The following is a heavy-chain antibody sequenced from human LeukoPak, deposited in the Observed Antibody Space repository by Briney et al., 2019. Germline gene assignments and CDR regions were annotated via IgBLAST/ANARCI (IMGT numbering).Heavy chain of an antibody. CDR3: ARRITIFGVVTHFDY. D-gene: IGHD3-3*01. CDR2: IYPGDSDT. Sequence: GESLKIPCKGSGYSFTSYCIGWVRQMPGKGLEWMGIIYPGDSDTRYRPSFQGQVTISADKSISTSYLQWSSLKASDTAMYYCARRITIFGVVTHFDYWGQGTLVTVSS. V-gene: IGHV5-51*01. CDR1: GYSFTSYC. J-gene: IGHJ4*02.